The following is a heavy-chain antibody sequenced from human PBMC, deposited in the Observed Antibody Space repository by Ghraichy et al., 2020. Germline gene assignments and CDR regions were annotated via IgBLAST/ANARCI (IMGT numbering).Heavy chain of an antibody. CDR3: AKDIEPPGLYFDF. CDR2: INLDGSEK. J-gene: IGHJ4*02. CDR1: GFTFRSYW. Sequence: LSLTCEASGFTFRSYWMSWVRQAPGKGLEWVANINLDGSEKYYVDSMKGRLTISRDNAKNSVYLQMNSLRAEDTAVYYCAKDIEPPGLYFDFWGQGTLVTVTS. D-gene: IGHD1-14*01. V-gene: IGHV3-7*03.